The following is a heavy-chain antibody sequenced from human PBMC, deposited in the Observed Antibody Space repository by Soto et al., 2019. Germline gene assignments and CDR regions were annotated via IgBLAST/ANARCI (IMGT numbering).Heavy chain of an antibody. J-gene: IGHJ6*02. CDR2: ISGSGGST. Sequence: GGSLRLSCAASGFTFSSYAMSWFRQAPGKGLERVSAISGSGGSTYYADSVKGRFTIFRDNSKSTLYLQMSSLRAEDTAVYYFAKSMVRGEPYYKYGMDVWGRGTTFTVSS. V-gene: IGHV3-23*01. D-gene: IGHD3-10*01. CDR3: AKSMVRGEPYYKYGMDV. CDR1: GFTFSSYA.